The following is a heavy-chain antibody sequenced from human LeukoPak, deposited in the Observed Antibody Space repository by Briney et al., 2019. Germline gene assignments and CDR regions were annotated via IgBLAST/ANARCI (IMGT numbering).Heavy chain of an antibody. J-gene: IGHJ4*02. D-gene: IGHD4-17*01. CDR2: INAGNGNT. Sequence: ASVKVSCKASGYTFTSYAMHWVRQAPGQRLEWMGWINAGNGNTKYSQKFQGRVTITRDTSASTAYMELSSLRSEDTAVYYCARSDYGDYAVYYFDYWGQGTLVTVSS. V-gene: IGHV1-3*01. CDR3: ARSDYGDYAVYYFDY. CDR1: GYTFTSYA.